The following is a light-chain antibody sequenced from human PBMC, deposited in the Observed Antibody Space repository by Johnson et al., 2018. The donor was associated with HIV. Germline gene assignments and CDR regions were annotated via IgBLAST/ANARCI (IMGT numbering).Light chain of an antibody. V-gene: IGLV1-51*02. CDR2: ENN. Sequence: QSVLTQPPSVSAAPGQKVTISCSGSSSNIGNNYVSWYRQLPGTAPQLLIFENNKRPSGIPDRFSGSKSGTSATLGITGLQTGAEADYYCVTWDSSLGTYVFGTGTKVTVL. J-gene: IGLJ1*01. CDR1: SSNIGNNY. CDR3: VTWDSSLGTYV.